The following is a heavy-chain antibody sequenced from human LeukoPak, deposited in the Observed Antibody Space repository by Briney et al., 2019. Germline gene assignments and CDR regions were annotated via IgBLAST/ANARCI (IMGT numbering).Heavy chain of an antibody. CDR2: IIPIFGTA. V-gene: IGHV1-69*06. D-gene: IGHD6-13*01. Sequence: SVKVSCKASGGTFSSYAISWVRQAPGQGLEWMGGIIPIFGTANYAQKFQGRVTITADKSTSTAYMELSSLRSEDTAVYYCARTPSAAGSWFDPWGQGTLVTVSS. CDR1: GGTFSSYA. J-gene: IGHJ5*02. CDR3: ARTPSAAGSWFDP.